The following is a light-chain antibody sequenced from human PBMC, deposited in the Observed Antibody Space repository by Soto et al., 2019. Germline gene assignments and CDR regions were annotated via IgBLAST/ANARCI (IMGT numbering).Light chain of an antibody. Sequence: QSVLTQPPSVSGAPGQRVTISCTGSSSNIGAGSDVHWYQQVPGTAPKLLIYGNSNRPSGVPDRFFGSKSGTSASLAISGLQAEDEADYYCQSSDSCLSGWVFGGGTQLTVL. CDR1: SSNIGAGSD. CDR3: QSSDSCLSGWV. CDR2: GNS. V-gene: IGLV1-40*01. J-gene: IGLJ3*02.